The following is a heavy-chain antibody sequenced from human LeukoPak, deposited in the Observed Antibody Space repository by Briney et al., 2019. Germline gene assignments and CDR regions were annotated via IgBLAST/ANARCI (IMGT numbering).Heavy chain of an antibody. CDR2: ICGDGTST. D-gene: IGHD6-13*01. Sequence: PGGSLRLSCAASGFTFSSYWMHWVRHAPGKGLVWVSRICGDGTSTGCADSVKGRFTISRDNAKNMLYLQMNSLRDEDTAVYYCGRQQAAAGDYWGQGTLVTVSS. V-gene: IGHV3-74*01. CDR1: GFTFSSYW. CDR3: GRQQAAAGDY. J-gene: IGHJ4*02.